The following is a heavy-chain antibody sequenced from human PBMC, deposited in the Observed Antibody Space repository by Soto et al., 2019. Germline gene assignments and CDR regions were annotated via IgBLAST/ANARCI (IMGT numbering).Heavy chain of an antibody. CDR2: ISAYNGNT. CDR1: GYTFTSYG. CDR3: AREALLRLYYYYGMDV. D-gene: IGHD1-26*01. V-gene: IGHV1-18*01. Sequence: QVQLVQSGAEVKKPGASVKVSCKASGYTFTSYGISWVRQAPGQGLEWMGWISAYNGNTNYAQKLQGRVTMTTDTXTXKAYMELRSLRSDDTAVYYCAREALLRLYYYYGMDVWGQGTTVTVSS. J-gene: IGHJ6*02.